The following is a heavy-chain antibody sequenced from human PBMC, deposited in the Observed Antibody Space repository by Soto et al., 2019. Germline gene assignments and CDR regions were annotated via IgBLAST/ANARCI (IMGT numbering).Heavy chain of an antibody. Sequence: QVQLQESGPGLVKPSQTLSLTCTVSGGSISSGDYYWSWIRQTPGKGLEWIGYIYYSGSTYYNPSLKSRVTISVDTCNNQFCLKLSSVSAAGSDVYYCALCNLYYRACDYWGQGSLVTVS. CDR2: IYYSGST. D-gene: IGHD2-8*01. V-gene: IGHV4-30-4*01. J-gene: IGHJ4*02. CDR1: GGSISSGDYY. CDR3: ALCNLYYRACDY.